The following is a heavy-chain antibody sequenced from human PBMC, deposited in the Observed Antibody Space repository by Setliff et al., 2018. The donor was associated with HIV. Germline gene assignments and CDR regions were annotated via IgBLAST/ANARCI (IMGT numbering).Heavy chain of an antibody. CDR3: ARDSGSYCTNGVCPPGYYMDV. CDR1: GYTFTGYY. J-gene: IGHJ6*03. Sequence: VASVKVSCKASGYTFTGYYIHWVRQAPGQGLEWMGWINPNSCDTNYAQNFQGRVTMTRDTSISTAYMELSRLRSDDTAVYYCARDSGSYCTNGVCPPGYYMDVWGKGTTVTVSS. CDR2: INPNSCDT. V-gene: IGHV1-2*02. D-gene: IGHD2-8*01.